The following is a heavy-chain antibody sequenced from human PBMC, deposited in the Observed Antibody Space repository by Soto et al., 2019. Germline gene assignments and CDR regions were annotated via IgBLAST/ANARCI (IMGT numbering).Heavy chain of an antibody. J-gene: IGHJ4*02. CDR2: VSTPYGNT. V-gene: IGHV1-18*04. Sequence: QVQVVQSGGEVKKPGASVKVSCKPSGYNFTSYSISWVRQAPGQGLEWMGWVSTPYGNTKYAQKCEGRVSITADTATNTAYMELRSLRSDDTAMYYCARVVGVPVIDYWGQGTLLTVSS. D-gene: IGHD2-15*01. CDR3: ARVVGVPVIDY. CDR1: GYNFTSYS.